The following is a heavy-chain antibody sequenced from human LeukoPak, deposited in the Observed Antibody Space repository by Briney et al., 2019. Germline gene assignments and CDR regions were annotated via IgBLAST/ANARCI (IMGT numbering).Heavy chain of an antibody. CDR1: GFVFSIYT. Sequence: GGSLRLSCSASGFVFSIYTMYWVRQAPGKGPEYISTISGSGNGASIYYADSVKGRFTISRDDSMSMLYLQMNGLRSEDTAVYYCVKDFGRVRGTPDSWGQGTLVTVSS. CDR3: VKDFGRVRGTPDS. J-gene: IGHJ4*02. D-gene: IGHD3-16*01. CDR2: ISGSGNGASI. V-gene: IGHV3-64D*06.